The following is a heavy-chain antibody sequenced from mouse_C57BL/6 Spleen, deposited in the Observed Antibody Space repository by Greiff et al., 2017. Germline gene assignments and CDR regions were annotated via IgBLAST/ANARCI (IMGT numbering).Heavy chain of an antibody. CDR1: GYTFTSYW. CDR2: IHPNSGST. Sequence: QVQLQQPGAELVKPGASVTLSCKASGYTFTSYWMHWVKPRPGHGLEWIGMIHPNSGSTNYNETFKSNATLTVDHSYSNAYMQLSSLTSEDSSVYYCAVVYYGSSYSWYFDVWGTGTTVTVSS. CDR3: AVVYYGSSYSWYFDV. D-gene: IGHD1-1*01. V-gene: IGHV1-64*01. J-gene: IGHJ1*03.